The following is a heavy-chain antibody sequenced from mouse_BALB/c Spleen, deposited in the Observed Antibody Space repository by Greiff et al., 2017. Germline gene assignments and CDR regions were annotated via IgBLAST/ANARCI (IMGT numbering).Heavy chain of an antibody. Sequence: VQLQQSGAELVRPGVSVKISCKGSGYTFTDYAMHWVKQSHAKSLEWIGVISTYYGDASYNQKFKGKATMTVDKSSSTAYMELARLTSEDSAIYYCARWRDPYYAMDDWGQGTSVTVS. V-gene: IGHV1S137*01. CDR3: ARWRDPYYAMDD. CDR1: GYTFTDYA. J-gene: IGHJ4*01. CDR2: ISTYYGDA.